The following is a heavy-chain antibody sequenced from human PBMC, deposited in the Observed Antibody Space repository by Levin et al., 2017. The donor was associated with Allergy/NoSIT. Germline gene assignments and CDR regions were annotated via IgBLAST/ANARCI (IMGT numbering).Heavy chain of an antibody. CDR1: GDSVSSNSAA. Sequence: SETLSLTCAISGDSVSSNSAAWNWIRQSPSRGLEWLGRTYYRSKWSSDYAASVKSRITINQDTSKNQFSLQLSSVTPEDTAVYYCARGLVPAPTLFDYWGQGTLVTVSS. V-gene: IGHV6-1*01. CDR3: ARGLVPAPTLFDY. J-gene: IGHJ4*02. CDR2: TYYRSKWSS. D-gene: IGHD6-19*01.